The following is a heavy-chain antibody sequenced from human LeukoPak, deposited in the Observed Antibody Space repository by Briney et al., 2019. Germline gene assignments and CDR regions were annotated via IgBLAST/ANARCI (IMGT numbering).Heavy chain of an antibody. V-gene: IGHV1-69*02. J-gene: IGHJ4*02. CDR1: GGTFSSYT. D-gene: IGHD6-6*01. Sequence: GASVKVSCKASGGTFSSYTISWVRQAPGQGLQWMGRMIPILGIANYAQKFQGRVTITADKSTSTAYMELSSLRSEDTAVYYCARARGIAARPWWYWGQGTLVTVSS. CDR3: ARARGIAARPWWY. CDR2: MIPILGIA.